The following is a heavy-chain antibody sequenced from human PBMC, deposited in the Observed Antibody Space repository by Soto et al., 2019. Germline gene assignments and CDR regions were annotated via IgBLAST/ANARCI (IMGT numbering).Heavy chain of an antibody. CDR2: IFPIFGTA. D-gene: IGHD3-9*01. J-gene: IGHJ3*02. CDR1: GVTFRSCA. CDR3: ARDSGATKDILTGYPQDDAFDI. V-gene: IGHV1-69*01. Sequence: SVEVSWKASGVTFRSCAISWVRHAPGQGLEWMGGIFPIFGTANYAQKFQGRVTITADESTSTAYMELSSLRSEDTAVYYCARDSGATKDILTGYPQDDAFDIWGQGTMVTVSS.